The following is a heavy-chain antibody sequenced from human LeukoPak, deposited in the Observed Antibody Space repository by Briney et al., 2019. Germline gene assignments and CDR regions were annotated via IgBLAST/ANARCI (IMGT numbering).Heavy chain of an antibody. CDR2: IYYSGST. CDR3: ARFQVDTAMVTIGSWFDP. J-gene: IGHJ5*02. CDR1: GGSISSGGYS. D-gene: IGHD5-18*01. Sequence: SETLSLTCAVSGGSISSGGYSWSWIRQPPGKGLEWIGYIYYSGSTYYNPSLKSRVTISVDTSKNQFSLKLSSVTAADTAVYYCARFQVDTAMVTIGSWFDPWGQGTLVTVSS. V-gene: IGHV4-30-4*07.